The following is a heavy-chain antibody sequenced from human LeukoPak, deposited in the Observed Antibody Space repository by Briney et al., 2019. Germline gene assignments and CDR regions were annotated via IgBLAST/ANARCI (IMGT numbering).Heavy chain of an antibody. CDR2: ISGSGGST. CDR1: GVAGSSSY. D-gene: IGHD3-9*01. J-gene: IGHJ4*02. Sequence: GGSLRLSCVASGVAGSSSYMSWVRQAPGKGLEWVSAISGSGGSTYYADSVKGRFTISRDNSKNTLYLQMNSLRAEDTAVYYCAKVRSDILTGYNYFDYWGQGTLVTVSS. CDR3: AKVRSDILTGYNYFDY. V-gene: IGHV3-23*01.